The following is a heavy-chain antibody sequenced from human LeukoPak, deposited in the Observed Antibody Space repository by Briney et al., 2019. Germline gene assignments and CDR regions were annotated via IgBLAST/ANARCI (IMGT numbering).Heavy chain of an antibody. CDR3: AKASNLGDLGDYFDY. CDR1: GFTFSSYA. D-gene: IGHD3-16*01. Sequence: GGSLRLSCAASGFTFSSYAMSWVRQASGKGLEWVSAISGSGGSTYYADSVKGRFTISRDNSKNTLYLQMNSLRAEDTAVYYCAKASNLGDLGDYFDYWGQGTLVTVSS. J-gene: IGHJ4*02. CDR2: ISGSGGST. V-gene: IGHV3-23*01.